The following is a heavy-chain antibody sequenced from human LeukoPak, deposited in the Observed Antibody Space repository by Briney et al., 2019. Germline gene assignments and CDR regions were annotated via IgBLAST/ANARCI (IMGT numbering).Heavy chain of an antibody. D-gene: IGHD3-22*01. CDR3: LPSGVMIAVFAFDI. V-gene: IGHV3-30*02. CDR1: GFTFSTYG. CDR2: TRYDGDNK. J-gene: IGHJ3*02. Sequence: PGGSLRLSCAASGFTFSTYGMHWVRQTPGKGLEWVAFTRYDGDNKYYADSVKGRFTISRDNSKNTLYLQMNSLRAEDTAVYYCLPSGVMIAVFAFDIWGQGTMVTVSS.